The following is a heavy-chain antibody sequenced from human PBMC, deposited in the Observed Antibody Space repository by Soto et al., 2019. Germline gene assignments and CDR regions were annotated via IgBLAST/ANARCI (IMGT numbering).Heavy chain of an antibody. CDR1: GFTFSTYT. Sequence: EVQLVESGGGHVKPGGSLRLSCAASGFTFSTYTMTWVRQTPGKGLEWVASISSGSNYIYYAESVKGRFSISRDNAKTSLFLQVNSLRAEDTAVYYCARGRSVDELIVVITFWGQGTRVSVSS. J-gene: IGHJ4*02. CDR2: ISSGSNYI. CDR3: ARGRSVDELIVVITF. D-gene: IGHD3-22*01. V-gene: IGHV3-21*01.